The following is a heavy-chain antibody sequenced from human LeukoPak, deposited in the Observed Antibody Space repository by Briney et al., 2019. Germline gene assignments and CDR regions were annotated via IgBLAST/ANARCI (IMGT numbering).Heavy chain of an antibody. J-gene: IGHJ6*03. CDR1: GGSISSSSYY. CDR2: IYYSGST. V-gene: IGHV4-39*07. Sequence: PSETLSLTCTVSGGSISSSSYYWGWIRQPPGKGLEWIGSIYYSGSTYYNPSLKSRVTISVDTSKNQFSLKLSSVTAADTAVYYCARIGGSGSYLYYMDVWGKGTTVTVSS. CDR3: ARIGGSGSYLYYMDV. D-gene: IGHD3-10*01.